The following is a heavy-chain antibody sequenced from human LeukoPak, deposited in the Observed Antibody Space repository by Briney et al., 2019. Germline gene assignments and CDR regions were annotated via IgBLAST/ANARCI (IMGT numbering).Heavy chain of an antibody. J-gene: IGHJ2*01. Sequence: SETLSLTCTVSGGSISSGDYYWSWIRQPPGKGLEWIGEINHSGSTNYNPSLKSRVTISVDTSKNQFSLKLSSVTAADTAVYYCARIYYDSSGYPPDWYFDLWGRGTLVTVSS. D-gene: IGHD3-22*01. CDR3: ARIYYDSSGYPPDWYFDL. CDR2: INHSGST. V-gene: IGHV4-39*01. CDR1: GGSISSGDYY.